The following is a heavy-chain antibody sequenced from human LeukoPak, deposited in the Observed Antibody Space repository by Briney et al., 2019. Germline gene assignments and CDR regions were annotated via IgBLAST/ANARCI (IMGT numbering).Heavy chain of an antibody. CDR1: GFTFSSYG. Sequence: HTGGTLRLSCAASGFTFSSYGMSWVRQAPGKGLEWVSALSGSGGRTYYADSVKGRFTISRDNSKNTLYLQMNSLRAEDTAVYYCAKDERGYSYVLVRYYYYYYMDVWGKGTTVTISS. D-gene: IGHD5-18*01. V-gene: IGHV3-23*01. J-gene: IGHJ6*03. CDR3: AKDERGYSYVLVRYYYYYYMDV. CDR2: LSGSGGRT.